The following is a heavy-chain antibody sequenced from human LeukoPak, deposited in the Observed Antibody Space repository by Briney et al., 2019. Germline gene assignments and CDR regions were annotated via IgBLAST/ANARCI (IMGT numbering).Heavy chain of an antibody. V-gene: IGHV3-30*18. CDR1: GLTFSSFG. D-gene: IGHD6-13*01. CDR2: TSFDGGNK. Sequence: PGRSLRLSCAASGLTFSSFGMHWVRQAPGKGLEWVAVTSFDGGNKHYADSVKGRFTISRDNSKNTLYLQMNTLRVEDTAVYYCAKEGSSSWYEVDYWGQGTLVTVSS. J-gene: IGHJ4*02. CDR3: AKEGSSSWYEVDY.